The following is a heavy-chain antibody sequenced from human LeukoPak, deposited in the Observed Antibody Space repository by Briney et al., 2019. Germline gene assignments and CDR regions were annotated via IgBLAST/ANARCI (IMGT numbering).Heavy chain of an antibody. CDR3: ARVKIKGGITIFKEYHYMDV. CDR2: IYYSGST. CDR1: GDSIRSYY. J-gene: IGHJ6*03. V-gene: IGHV4-59*01. D-gene: IGHD3-3*01. Sequence: SETLSLTCTVSGDSIRSYYWSWIRQPPGKGLEWIGYIYYSGSTKYNPSLKSRVTISLATSNNQFSLKLNSVTAADTAVYYCARVKIKGGITIFKEYHYMDVWGKGTTVTVSS.